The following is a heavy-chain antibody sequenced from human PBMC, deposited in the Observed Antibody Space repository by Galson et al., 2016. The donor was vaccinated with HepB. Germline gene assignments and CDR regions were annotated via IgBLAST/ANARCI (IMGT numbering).Heavy chain of an antibody. CDR1: GFTFSTSA. D-gene: IGHD3-16*01. Sequence: SLRLSCAASGFTFSTSAMSWVRQAPGQGLEWVSGISRNRGRTAYADSVKGRFTISSDSAKNSLYLQMNNVSAEDTALYYCAKPSHASQFGLLDCFRYYYYYGFDVWGQGTTVTVSS. J-gene: IGHJ6*02. CDR2: ISRNRGRT. CDR3: AKPSHASQFGLLDCFRYYYYYGFDV. V-gene: IGHV3-9*01.